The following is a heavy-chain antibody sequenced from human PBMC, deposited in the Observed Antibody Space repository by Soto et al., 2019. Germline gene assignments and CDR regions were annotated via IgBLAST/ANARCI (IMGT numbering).Heavy chain of an antibody. CDR3: ARAGRVSSSPGYWFDP. J-gene: IGHJ5*02. V-gene: IGHV4-59*01. CDR2: IYYSGST. CDR1: VGSISIYY. Sequence: SETLSLTVTVSVGSISIYYWSWIRQPPGKGLEWIGYIYYSGSTNYNPSLKSRVTISVDTSKNQFSLKLSSVTAADTAVYYCARAGRVSSSPGYWFDPWGQGTLVTVTS. D-gene: IGHD6-13*01.